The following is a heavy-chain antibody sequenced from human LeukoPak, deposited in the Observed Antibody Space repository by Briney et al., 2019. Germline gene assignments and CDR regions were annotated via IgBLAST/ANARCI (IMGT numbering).Heavy chain of an antibody. CDR2: ISSTSNTI. D-gene: IGHD3-10*01. V-gene: IGHV3-48*01. CDR1: GFTFSHYN. J-gene: IGHJ4*02. CDR3: ARGITMVRGVINLDY. Sequence: GGSLRLSCAASGFTFSHYNMNWVRQAPGKGLEWVSYISSTSNTIYYADSVKGRFTISRDNAKNLLYLQINSLRAEDTAVYYCARGITMVRGVINLDYWGQGTLVTVSS.